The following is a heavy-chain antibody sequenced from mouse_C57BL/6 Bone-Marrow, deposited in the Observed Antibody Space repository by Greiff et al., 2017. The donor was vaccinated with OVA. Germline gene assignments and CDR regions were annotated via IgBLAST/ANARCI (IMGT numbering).Heavy chain of an antibody. CDR3: ARGGYYSNSY. CDR2: ISYDGSN. Sequence: DVKLVESGPGLVKPSQSLSLTCSVTGYSITSGYYWNWIRQFPGNKLEWMGYISYDGSNNYNPSLKNRISITRDTSKNQFFLKLNSVTTEDTATYYCARGGYYSNSYWGQGTTLTVSS. V-gene: IGHV3-6*01. D-gene: IGHD2-5*01. CDR1: GYSITSGYY. J-gene: IGHJ2*01.